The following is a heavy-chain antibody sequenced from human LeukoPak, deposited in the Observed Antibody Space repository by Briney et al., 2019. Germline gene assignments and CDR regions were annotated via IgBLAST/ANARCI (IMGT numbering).Heavy chain of an antibody. V-gene: IGHV6-1*01. Sequence: SQTLSLTCAISGDSVSSNSAAWNWIRQSPSRGLEWLGRTYYRSKWYNDYAVSVKSRITINPDTSKNQFSLQLNSVTPEDTAVYYCAKDGYSYGDANDAFDIWGQGTMVTVSS. J-gene: IGHJ3*02. CDR3: AKDGYSYGDANDAFDI. D-gene: IGHD5-18*01. CDR2: TYYRSKWYN. CDR1: GDSVSSNSAA.